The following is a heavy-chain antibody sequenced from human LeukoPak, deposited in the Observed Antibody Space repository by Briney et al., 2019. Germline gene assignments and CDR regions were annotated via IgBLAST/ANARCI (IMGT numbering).Heavy chain of an antibody. CDR1: GGSISSYY. Sequence: PSETLSLTCTVSGGSISSYYWSWIRQPAGKGLEWIGRIYTSGSTNYNPSLKSRVTMSVDTSKNQFSLKLSSVTAADTAVYYCARDPGIAGAGPPWGWFDPWGQGTLVTVSS. CDR3: ARDPGIAGAGPPWGWFDP. D-gene: IGHD6-13*01. CDR2: IYTSGST. J-gene: IGHJ5*02. V-gene: IGHV4-4*07.